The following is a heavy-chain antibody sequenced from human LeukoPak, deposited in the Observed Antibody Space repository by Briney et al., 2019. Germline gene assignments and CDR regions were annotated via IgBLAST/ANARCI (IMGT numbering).Heavy chain of an antibody. CDR2: ISDSVRST. CDR3: ARRAGAYSHPYDY. CDR1: RFTFSSYA. V-gene: IGHV3-23*01. Sequence: RGSLRLSRAASRFTFSSYAMSWGPQAPGEGLEWVSGISDSVRSTYYADSVKGRFTISRDNSKNTLYPQMNSLRAEDTAVYYCARRAGAYSHPYDYWGQGTLVTVSS. J-gene: IGHJ4*02. D-gene: IGHD4/OR15-4a*01.